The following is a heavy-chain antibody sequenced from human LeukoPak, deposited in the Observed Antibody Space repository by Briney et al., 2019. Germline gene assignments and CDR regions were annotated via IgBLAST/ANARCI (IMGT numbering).Heavy chain of an antibody. CDR3: ARVYGNDFWSGYYTPYFDY. CDR2: IYYSGST. J-gene: IGHJ4*02. V-gene: IGHV4-59*01. CDR1: GGSISSYY. D-gene: IGHD3-3*01. Sequence: SETLSLTCTVSGGSISSYYWSWIRQPPGKGLEWIGYIYYSGSTNYNPSLKSRVTISVDTSKNQFSRKLSSVTAADTAVYYCARVYGNDFWSGYYTPYFDYWGQGTLVTVSS.